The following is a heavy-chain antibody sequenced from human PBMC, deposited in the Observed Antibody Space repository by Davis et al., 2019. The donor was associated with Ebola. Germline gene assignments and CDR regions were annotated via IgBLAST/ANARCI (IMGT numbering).Heavy chain of an antibody. D-gene: IGHD3-16*01. CDR3: ARRGGDRGRYFDY. V-gene: IGHV4-59*08. Sequence: MPSETLSLTCAVYGGSFSGYYWSWIRQPPGKGLEWIGYIYYSGSTNYNPSLKSRVTISVDTSKNQFSLKLSSVTAADTAVYYCARRGGDRGRYFDYWGQGTLVTVSS. CDR2: IYYSGST. J-gene: IGHJ4*02. CDR1: GGSFSGYY.